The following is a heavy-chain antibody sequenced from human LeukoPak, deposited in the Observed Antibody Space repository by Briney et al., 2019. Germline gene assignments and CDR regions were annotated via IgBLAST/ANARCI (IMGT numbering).Heavy chain of an antibody. CDR2: IFDSGYS. V-gene: IGHV4-31*03. J-gene: IGHJ5*02. Sequence: SETLSLTCTVSGGSISSGTSSWSWLRQHPGKGLEWLGYIFDSGYSYYNPSLKSRLSMSVDTSKNRFSLTLSFVTAADTAIYYCAKTNTPDNWFDPWGQGTLVTVSS. CDR3: AKTNTPDNWFDP. CDR1: GGSISSGTSS.